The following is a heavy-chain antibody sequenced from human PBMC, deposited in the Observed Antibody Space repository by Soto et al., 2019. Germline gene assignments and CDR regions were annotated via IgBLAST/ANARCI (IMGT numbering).Heavy chain of an antibody. J-gene: IGHJ5*02. CDR3: ARDRYDILTGYNWFDP. Sequence: QVQLVQSGAEVKKPGSSVKVSCKASGGTFSSYTISWVRQAPGQGLEWMGRIIPILGIANYAQKFQGRVTITADKSPSTAYMELSSLRSEDTAVYYCARDRYDILTGYNWFDPWGQGTLVTVSS. D-gene: IGHD3-9*01. CDR2: IIPILGIA. CDR1: GGTFSSYT. V-gene: IGHV1-69*08.